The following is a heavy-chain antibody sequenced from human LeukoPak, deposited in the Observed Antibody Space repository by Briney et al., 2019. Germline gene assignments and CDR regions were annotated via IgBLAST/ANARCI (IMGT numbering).Heavy chain of an antibody. V-gene: IGHV4-39*07. J-gene: IGHJ3*02. D-gene: IGHD3-10*01. Sequence: SETLSLTCTVSGGSISSSSYYWGWIRQPPGKGLEWIGSIYYSGSTYYNPSLKSRVTISVDTSKNQFSLKLSSVTAADTAVYYCARGRKLLWFGELLPNAFDIWGQGTMVTVSS. CDR3: ARGRKLLWFGELLPNAFDI. CDR1: GGSISSSSYY. CDR2: IYYSGST.